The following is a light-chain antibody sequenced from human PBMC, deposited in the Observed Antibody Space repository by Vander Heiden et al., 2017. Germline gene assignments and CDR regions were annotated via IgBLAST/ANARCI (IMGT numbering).Light chain of an antibody. CDR3: QQYYSTPLT. CDR2: WAS. CDR1: QSVLYSSNNKNY. J-gene: IGKJ4*01. V-gene: IGKV4-1*01. Sequence: DIVMTQSPHSLAWSLGERATLICKSTQSVLYSSNNKNYLAWYQQKPGQPPKLLFYWASTRESGVPDRFSGSGSGRDFTLTISSLQAEDVAVYYCQQYYSTPLTFGGGTKVEIK.